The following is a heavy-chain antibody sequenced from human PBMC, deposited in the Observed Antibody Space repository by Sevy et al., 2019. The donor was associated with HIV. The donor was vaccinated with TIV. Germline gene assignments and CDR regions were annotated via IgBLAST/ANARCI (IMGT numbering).Heavy chain of an antibody. Sequence: ASVKVSCKASGYTFNSFYIHWVRQAPGQGLVWMGWINPYSGGTHYAQKFQGRVTLTRDTSISAAYMDLTSLRSNDTAVYYCVRDRFYGGDSVTFAGDFWGQGTLVTVSS. CDR2: INPYSGGT. CDR3: VRDRFYGGDSVTFAGDF. J-gene: IGHJ4*02. V-gene: IGHV1-2*02. CDR1: GYTFNSFY. D-gene: IGHD2-21*02.